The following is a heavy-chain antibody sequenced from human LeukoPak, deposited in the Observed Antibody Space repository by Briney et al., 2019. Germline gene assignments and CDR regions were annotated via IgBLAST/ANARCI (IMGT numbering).Heavy chain of an antibody. J-gene: IGHJ5*02. CDR2: IIPILGIA. CDR1: GGTFSSYA. Sequence: GSSVKVSCKASGGTFSSYAISWVRQAPGQGLEWMGRIIPILGIANYAQKFQGGVTITADKSTSTAYMELSSLRSEDTAVYYCARDPGMVRGVIGIGWFDPWGQGTLVTVSS. D-gene: IGHD3-10*01. V-gene: IGHV1-69*04. CDR3: ARDPGMVRGVIGIGWFDP.